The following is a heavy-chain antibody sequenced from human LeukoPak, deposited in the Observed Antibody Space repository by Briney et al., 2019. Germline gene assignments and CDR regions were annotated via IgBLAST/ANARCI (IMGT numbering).Heavy chain of an antibody. CDR2: ISHSGSTI. D-gene: IGHD3-10*01. CDR3: ATYGSGSGTFFDS. CDR1: GYMFSDYY. J-gene: IGHJ4*01. Sequence: GGSLRLSCVASGYMFSDYYMGWIRQTPEKGLEWLSYISHSGSTIYYTDSVKGRFTISRDNAKNSLYLQMDSLRAEDTGLYYCATYGSGSGTFFDSWGQGTLVTVSS. V-gene: IGHV3-11*04.